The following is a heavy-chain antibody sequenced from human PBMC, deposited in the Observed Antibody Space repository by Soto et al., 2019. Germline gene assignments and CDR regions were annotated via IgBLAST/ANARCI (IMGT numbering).Heavy chain of an antibody. D-gene: IGHD4-17*01. J-gene: IGHJ4*02. CDR1: GFTFSSYG. V-gene: IGHV3-30*18. Sequence: QMQLVESGGGVVQPGRSLRLSCAASGFTFSSYGMHWVRQAPGKGLEWVAVISYDGSNKYYADSVKGRFTISRDNSKNTLYLQMNSLRAEDTAVYYCAKGSRLRENYFDYSGQGTLVTVSS. CDR3: AKGSRLRENYFDY. CDR2: ISYDGSNK.